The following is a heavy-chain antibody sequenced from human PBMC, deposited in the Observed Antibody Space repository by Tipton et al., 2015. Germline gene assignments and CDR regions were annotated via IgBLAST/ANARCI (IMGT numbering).Heavy chain of an antibody. CDR3: ARMWFGELLAGDY. J-gene: IGHJ4*02. D-gene: IGHD3-10*01. V-gene: IGHV3-53*01. CDR2: IYSGGIT. Sequence: SLRLSCAASGFTVSGNYMSWVRQAPGKGLEWLSLIYSGGITHYADSVKGRFTVSRDNAKNSLYLEMNSLKAEDTALYYCARMWFGELLAGDYWGQGTLVTVSS. CDR1: GFTVSGNY.